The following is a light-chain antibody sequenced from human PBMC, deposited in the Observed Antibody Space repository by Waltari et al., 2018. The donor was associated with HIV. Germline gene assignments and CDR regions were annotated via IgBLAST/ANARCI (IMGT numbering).Light chain of an antibody. CDR1: QTISNW. CDR3: QQYNSYPNT. Sequence: IQMTPSPSTPSASVGDSFTLTCRAIQTISNWLAWHRHKPGKAPNLLIYKASTLETGVPSRFSGSGSGTEFTLTISSLQPDDFATYYCQQYNSYPNTFGQGTRLEIK. V-gene: IGKV1-5*03. CDR2: KAS. J-gene: IGKJ2*01.